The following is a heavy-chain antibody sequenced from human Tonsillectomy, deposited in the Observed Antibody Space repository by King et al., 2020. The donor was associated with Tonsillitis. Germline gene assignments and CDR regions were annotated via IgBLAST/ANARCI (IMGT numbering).Heavy chain of an antibody. CDR2: INANSGGT. CDR1: GYSFTGYH. V-gene: IGHV1-2*02. J-gene: IGHJ4*02. CDR3: ARDRRIGWELLHFSDY. Sequence: FQLVQSGAEVKKPGASVKVSCKASGYSFTGYHIHWVRQAPGQGLEWMGWINANSGGTKYAQKFQGRVTMTRVKSISTAYMELSSLRSDDTAVYYCARDRRIGWELLHFSDYWGQGTLVTVSS. D-gene: IGHD1-26*01.